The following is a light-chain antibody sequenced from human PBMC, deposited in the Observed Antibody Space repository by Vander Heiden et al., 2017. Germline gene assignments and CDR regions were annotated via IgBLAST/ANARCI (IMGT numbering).Light chain of an antibody. J-gene: IGLJ3*02. CDR3: ASYTSSDSWV. V-gene: IGLV2-18*02. Sequence: QSALTQPPSVSGSPGQSVTISCTGASSDVGGYNRVSWYQQPPGTAPKLMIYEVRNRPSGVPDRFSGSKSGNTASLTISGLQAEDEADYYCASYTSSDSWVFGGGTKLTVL. CDR1: SSDVGGYNR. CDR2: EVR.